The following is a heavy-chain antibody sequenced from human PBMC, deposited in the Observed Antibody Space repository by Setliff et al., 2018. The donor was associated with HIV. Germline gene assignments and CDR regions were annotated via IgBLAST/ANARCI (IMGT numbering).Heavy chain of an antibody. V-gene: IGHV4-34*01. CDR1: GGSFSDFY. D-gene: IGHD2-21*01. J-gene: IGHJ5*02. Sequence: PSETLSLTCAVFGGSFSDFYWSWIRQPPGKGLEWIGEISYSGSTVYNQSLKSRVTMSVDASKNLVSLNLNSVTAADTAIYYCARGVARQVVIDRWFDPWGQGTPVT. CDR3: ARGVARQVVIDRWFDP. CDR2: ISYSGST.